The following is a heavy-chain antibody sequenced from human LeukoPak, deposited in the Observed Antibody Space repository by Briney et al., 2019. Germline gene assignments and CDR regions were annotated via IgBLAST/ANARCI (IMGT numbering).Heavy chain of an antibody. CDR2: MSGSGLTF. CDR1: GFSFSSFE. CDR3: ARDGFGSNWYSDY. D-gene: IGHD6-13*01. Sequence: GGSLRLSCAASGFSFSSFEINWVRQAPGKGLEWVSHMSGSGLTFYYADSVKGRFTISRDNAENSVYLQMNSLRAEDAGIYYCARDGFGSNWYSDYWGQGTLVTVSS. J-gene: IGHJ4*02. V-gene: IGHV3-48*03.